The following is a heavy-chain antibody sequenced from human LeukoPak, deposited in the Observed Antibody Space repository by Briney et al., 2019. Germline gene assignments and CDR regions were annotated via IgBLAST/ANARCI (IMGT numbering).Heavy chain of an antibody. Sequence: GESLKISCKGSGYSFTSYWIAWVRQMPGQGLEYMGIVYPGDSDTRYSPSFQRQVTISADKSISTAYLQWSSLKASGTAMYYCARRLYGGYTFDIWGQGTMVTVSS. CDR1: GYSFTSYW. CDR2: VYPGDSDT. V-gene: IGHV5-51*01. D-gene: IGHD4-23*01. CDR3: ARRLYGGYTFDI. J-gene: IGHJ3*02.